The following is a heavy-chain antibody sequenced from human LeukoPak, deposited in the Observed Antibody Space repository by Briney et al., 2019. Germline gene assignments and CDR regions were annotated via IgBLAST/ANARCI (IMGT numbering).Heavy chain of an antibody. Sequence: PGGSLRLSCAASGFTFGDYGMNWVRQVPGKGLEWVSGINWIGGSTGHADSVKGRFTISRDNAKNSLYLQMNSLRAEVTALYYCARDLGYKDYVSAFDIWGRGTMVTVSS. J-gene: IGHJ3*02. V-gene: IGHV3-20*04. D-gene: IGHD5-24*01. CDR2: INWIGGST. CDR1: GFTFGDYG. CDR3: ARDLGYKDYVSAFDI.